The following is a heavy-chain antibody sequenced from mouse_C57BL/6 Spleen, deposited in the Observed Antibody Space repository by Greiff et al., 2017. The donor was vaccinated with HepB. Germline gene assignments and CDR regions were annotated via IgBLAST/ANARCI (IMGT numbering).Heavy chain of an antibody. Sequence: QVQLQQSGAELVRPGASVTLSCKASGYTFTDYEMHWVKQTPVHGLEWIVAIDPETGGTAYNQKFKGKAILTSDKSSSTAYMELRRLTSEDSAVYYWTRGVYDGYYYAIDYWGQGTSVTVSS. CDR1: GYTFTDYE. J-gene: IGHJ4*01. D-gene: IGHD2-3*01. CDR3: TRGVYDGYYYAIDY. CDR2: IDPETGGT. V-gene: IGHV1-15*01.